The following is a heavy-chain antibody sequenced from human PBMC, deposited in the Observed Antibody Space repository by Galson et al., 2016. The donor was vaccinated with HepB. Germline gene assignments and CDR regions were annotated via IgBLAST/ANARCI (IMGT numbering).Heavy chain of an antibody. D-gene: IGHD2-15*01. J-gene: IGHJ4*02. V-gene: IGHV3-7*01. CDR3: ARPGYR. CDR1: EFSFSGYW. Sequence: SLRLSCAASEFSFSGYWMSWARQAPGKGLEWVANIKEDGSEKYYVDSVEGRFTISRDNAENSLYLQMNSLRVEDTAVYYCARPGYRWGQGTLVTVSS. CDR2: IKEDGSEK.